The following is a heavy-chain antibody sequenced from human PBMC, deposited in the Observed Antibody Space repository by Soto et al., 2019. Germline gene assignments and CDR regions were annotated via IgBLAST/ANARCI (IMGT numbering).Heavy chain of an antibody. CDR2: MSGSGDAA. CDR1: GFPYSNYG. J-gene: IGHJ4*02. V-gene: IGHV3-23*01. Sequence: GGSLSPSCASPGFPYSNYGMSWVRPALGKGLEWVSVMSGSGDAAYYADSVKRLFTISRDNSKNMLYLQMNSLRAEDTAVYFCAKKVTIYAVDPADYWGQGTQVTVSS. D-gene: IGHD3-3*01. CDR3: AKKVTIYAVDPADY.